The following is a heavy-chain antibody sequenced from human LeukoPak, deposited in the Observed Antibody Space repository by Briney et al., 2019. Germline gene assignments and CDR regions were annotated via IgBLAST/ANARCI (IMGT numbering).Heavy chain of an antibody. V-gene: IGHV1-69*05. Sequence: SVKVSCTASGGTFSSYAISWVRQAPGQGLEWMGGIIPIFGTANYAQKFQGRVTITTDESTSTVYMELSSLRSEDTAVYYCARGPGSSLGYYYMDVWGKGTTVTVSS. J-gene: IGHJ6*03. CDR1: GGTFSSYA. D-gene: IGHD1-26*01. CDR2: IIPIFGTA. CDR3: ARGPGSSLGYYYMDV.